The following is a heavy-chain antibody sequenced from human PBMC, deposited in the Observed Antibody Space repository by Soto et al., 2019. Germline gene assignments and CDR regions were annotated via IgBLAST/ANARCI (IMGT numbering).Heavy chain of an antibody. CDR1: GGSVSSGSYY. Sequence: PSETLSLACTVSGGSVSSGSYYWSWIRQPPGKGLEWIGYIYYSGSTNYNPSLKSRVTISVDTSKNQFSLKLSSVTAADTAVYYCARDRSTYYDFWSGYYKTPYYGMDVWGQGTTVTVSS. CDR2: IYYSGST. CDR3: ARDRSTYYDFWSGYYKTPYYGMDV. V-gene: IGHV4-61*01. J-gene: IGHJ6*02. D-gene: IGHD3-3*01.